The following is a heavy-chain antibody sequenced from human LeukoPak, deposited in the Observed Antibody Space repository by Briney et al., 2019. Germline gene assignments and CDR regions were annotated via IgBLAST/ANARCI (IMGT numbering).Heavy chain of an antibody. J-gene: IGHJ3*02. V-gene: IGHV1-2*02. CDR2: INPNSGGT. D-gene: IGHD2-15*01. CDR1: GYTFTGYY. Sequence: ASVKVSCKASGYTFTGYYMHWVRQAPGQGLEWMGWINPNSGGTNYAQKFQGRVTMTRNTSISTAYMELSSLRSEDTAVYYCASTDQGRKYGDAFDIWGQGTMVTVSS. CDR3: ASTDQGRKYGDAFDI.